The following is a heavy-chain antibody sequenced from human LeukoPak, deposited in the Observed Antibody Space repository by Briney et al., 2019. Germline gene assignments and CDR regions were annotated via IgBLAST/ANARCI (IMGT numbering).Heavy chain of an antibody. CDR2: ISGSGGST. D-gene: IGHD2-15*01. CDR1: GFTFSSYA. Sequence: GGSLRLSCAASGFTFSSYAMSWVRQAPGKGLEWVSAISGSGGSTYYADSVKGRFTISRDNSKNTLYLQMNGLRAEDTAVYYCAKIRDTYCSGGSCYSFGWFDPWGQGTLVTVSS. V-gene: IGHV3-23*01. CDR3: AKIRDTYCSGGSCYSFGWFDP. J-gene: IGHJ5*02.